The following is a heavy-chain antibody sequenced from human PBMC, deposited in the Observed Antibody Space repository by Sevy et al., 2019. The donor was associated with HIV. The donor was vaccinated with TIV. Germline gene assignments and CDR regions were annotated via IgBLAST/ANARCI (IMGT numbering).Heavy chain of an antibody. V-gene: IGHV3-23*01. CDR2: ISGSGGTS. Sequence: GRSLRLSCAASDFTFSSYAMGWVRQAPGKGLEWVSAISGSGGTSYYADSVKGRFTLSRDTSKNTLSLQMNSLRADDTAVYYCAKSAGYSSSCYFDYWGQGTLVTVSS. J-gene: IGHJ4*02. CDR1: DFTFSSYA. D-gene: IGHD6-13*01. CDR3: AKSAGYSSSCYFDY.